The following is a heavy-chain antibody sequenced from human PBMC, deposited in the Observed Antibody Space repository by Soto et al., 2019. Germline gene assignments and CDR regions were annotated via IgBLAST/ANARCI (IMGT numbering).Heavy chain of an antibody. V-gene: IGHV1-69*18. CDR1: GTTFSNYS. J-gene: IGHJ6*02. CDR2: IIPIFDTT. CDR3: AGPRPDSPDYASGDDDYEGYYSYYAMDV. Sequence: QVQLVQSGAEVKKPGSSVKVSCKASGTTFSNYSISWVRQAPGQGLEWMGRIIPIFDTTNFAQKFQGRITIIADESTSTVYVELSCLRSEDTAVYFCAGPRPDSPDYASGDDDYEGYYSYYAMDVWGQGTTVTVSS. D-gene: IGHD3-22*01.